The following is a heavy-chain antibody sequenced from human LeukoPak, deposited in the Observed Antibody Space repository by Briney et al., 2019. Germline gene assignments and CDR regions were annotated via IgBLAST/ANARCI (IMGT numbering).Heavy chain of an antibody. Sequence: SETLSLTCAVYGGSFSGYYWSWIRQPPGKGLEWIGEINHSGSTNYNPSLKSRVTISVDTSKNQFSLKLSSVTAADTAVYYCAGSTDYGSGSYYFHWFDPWGQGTLVTVSS. CDR2: INHSGST. CDR1: GGSFSGYY. V-gene: IGHV4-34*01. CDR3: AGSTDYGSGSYYFHWFDP. J-gene: IGHJ5*02. D-gene: IGHD3-10*01.